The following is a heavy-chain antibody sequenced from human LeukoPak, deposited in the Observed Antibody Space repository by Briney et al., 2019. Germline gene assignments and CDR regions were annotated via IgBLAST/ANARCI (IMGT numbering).Heavy chain of an antibody. CDR2: IRSKAYGGTT. CDR1: GFTFGDYA. Sequence: GGSLRLSCTASGFTFGDYAMSWVRQAPGKGLEWVGFIRSKAYGGTTEYAASVKGRFTISRDDSRSIAYLQMNSLKTEDTAVYYCTRDLAEGYWGQGTLVTVSS. D-gene: IGHD2-15*01. CDR3: TRDLAEGY. V-gene: IGHV3-49*04. J-gene: IGHJ4*02.